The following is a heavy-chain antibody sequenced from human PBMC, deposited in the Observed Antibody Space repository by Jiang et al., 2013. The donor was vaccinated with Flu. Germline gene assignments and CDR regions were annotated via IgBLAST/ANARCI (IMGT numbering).Heavy chain of an antibody. V-gene: IGHV3-23*01. CDR1: GFTFSSYA. J-gene: IGHJ6*02. CDR2: ISGSGGST. D-gene: IGHD3-10*01. Sequence: VQLLESGGGLVQPGGSLRLSCAASGFTFSSYAMSWVRQAPGKGLEWVSAISGSGGSTYYADSVKGRFTISRDNSKNTLYLQMNSLRAEDTAVYYCARLVDPMVRGVMGYYYYYGMDVWGQGTTVTV. CDR3: ARLVDPMVRGVMGYYYYYGMDV.